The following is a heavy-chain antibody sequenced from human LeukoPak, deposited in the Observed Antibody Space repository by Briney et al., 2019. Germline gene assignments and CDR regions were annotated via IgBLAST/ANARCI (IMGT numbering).Heavy chain of an antibody. Sequence: ASVKVSCKAPGGVFTDYSISWVRQAPGQGLEWMGWINPNSGGTNYAQKFQGRVTMTRDTSISTAYMELSRLRSDDTAVYYCARAGYSGYDLGYWGQGTLVTVSS. J-gene: IGHJ4*02. CDR3: ARAGYSGYDLGY. V-gene: IGHV1-2*02. D-gene: IGHD5-12*01. CDR1: GGVFTDYS. CDR2: INPNSGGT.